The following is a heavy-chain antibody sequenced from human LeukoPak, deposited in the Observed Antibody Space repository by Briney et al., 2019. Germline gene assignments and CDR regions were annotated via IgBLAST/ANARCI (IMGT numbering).Heavy chain of an antibody. D-gene: IGHD4-17*01. Sequence: SETLSLTCAVYGGSFSGYYWGWIRQPPGKGLEWIGEISHSGSTNDSPSLKSRVTRSVDTSKNPFSMKLSSVTAADTAVYSWARGSFYGDYAAYFDYWGQGTLVTVSS. CDR2: ISHSGST. V-gene: IGHV4-34*01. CDR3: ARGSFYGDYAAYFDY. CDR1: GGSFSGYY. J-gene: IGHJ4*02.